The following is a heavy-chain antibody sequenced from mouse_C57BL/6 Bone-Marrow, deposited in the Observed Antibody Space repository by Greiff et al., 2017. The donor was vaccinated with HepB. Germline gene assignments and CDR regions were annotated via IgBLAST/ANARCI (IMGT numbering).Heavy chain of an antibody. J-gene: IGHJ3*01. Sequence: QVQLQQPGAELVMPGASVKLSCKASGYTFTSYWMHWVKQRPGQGLEWIGEIDPSDSYTNYNQKFKGKSTLTVDQSSSTAYMQLSSLTSEDSAVYYCARSVYYDYDGAFAYWGQGTLVTVSA. CDR3: ARSVYYDYDGAFAY. V-gene: IGHV1-69*01. D-gene: IGHD2-4*01. CDR1: GYTFTSYW. CDR2: IDPSDSYT.